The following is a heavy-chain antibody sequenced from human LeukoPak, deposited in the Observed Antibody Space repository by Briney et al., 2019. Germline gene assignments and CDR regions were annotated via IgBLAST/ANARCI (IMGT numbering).Heavy chain of an antibody. D-gene: IGHD2-8*01. Sequence: PSETLSLTCAVPGDSISDKYWWRWVRQFPDKGLEWIGEVYRSGGTSYNPSLKSRVTVSIDYSKNQFSLNLRSVTAADTAVYYCGRHANGDSSAAFDLWGQGTMVFVSS. CDR3: GRHANGDSSAAFDL. J-gene: IGHJ3*01. V-gene: IGHV4-4*02. CDR2: VYRSGGT. CDR1: GDSISDKYW.